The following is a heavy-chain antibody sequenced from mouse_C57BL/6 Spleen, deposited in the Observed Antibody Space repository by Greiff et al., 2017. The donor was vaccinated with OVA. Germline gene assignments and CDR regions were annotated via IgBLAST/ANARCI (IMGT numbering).Heavy chain of an antibody. Sequence: QVQLQQPGAELVRPGSSVKLSCKASGYTFTSYWMHWVKQRPIQGLEWIGNIDPSDSETHYNQKFKDKATLTVDKSSSTAYMQLSSLTSEASAVYYCATSSYYGSSYDVWGTGTTVTVSS. J-gene: IGHJ1*03. D-gene: IGHD1-1*01. V-gene: IGHV1-52*01. CDR3: ATSSYYGSSYDV. CDR2: IDPSDSET. CDR1: GYTFTSYW.